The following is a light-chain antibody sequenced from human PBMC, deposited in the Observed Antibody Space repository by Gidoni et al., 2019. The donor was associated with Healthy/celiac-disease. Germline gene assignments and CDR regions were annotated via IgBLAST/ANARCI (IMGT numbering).Light chain of an antibody. CDR2: DNN. Sequence: QSVLTQPPPVSAAPGQKVTISCSGSSPNIGNNYVSWYQQPPGTAPKLLIYDNNKRPSGIPDRFSGSKSGTSATLGITGLQTGDEADYYCGTWDSSLSVVVFGGGTKLTVL. J-gene: IGLJ2*01. CDR3: GTWDSSLSVVV. CDR1: SPNIGNNY. V-gene: IGLV1-51*01.